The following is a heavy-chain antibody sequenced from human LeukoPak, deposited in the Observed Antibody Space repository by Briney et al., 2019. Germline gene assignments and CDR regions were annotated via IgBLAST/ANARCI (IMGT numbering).Heavy chain of an antibody. CDR1: GFTVSRNY. V-gene: IGHV3-66*01. CDR3: ARDLPFDY. D-gene: IGHD2-2*01. CDR2: IYSGGST. Sequence: TGGSLRLSCAASGFTVSRNYMTWVRQAPGKGLEWVSVIYSGGSTYYADSVKGRFTISRDNSKNTLYLQMNSLRAEDTAVYYCARDLPFDYWGQGTLVTVSS. J-gene: IGHJ4*02.